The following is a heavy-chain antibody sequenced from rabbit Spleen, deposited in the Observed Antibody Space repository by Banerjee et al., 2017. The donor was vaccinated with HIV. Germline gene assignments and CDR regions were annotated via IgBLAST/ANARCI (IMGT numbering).Heavy chain of an antibody. CDR2: IYAGSNGGT. CDR3: ARDTGTSFSTYGMDL. D-gene: IGHD8-1*01. Sequence: QEQLVESGGGLVKPGASLTLTCTASGFTVSSVYWICWVRQAPGKGLEWIACIYAGSNGGTYYANWAKGRFTISKPSSTTVTLQMTSLTVADTATYFCARDTGTSFSTYGMDLWGQGTLVTVS. V-gene: IGHV1S45*01. CDR1: GFTVSSVYW. J-gene: IGHJ6*01.